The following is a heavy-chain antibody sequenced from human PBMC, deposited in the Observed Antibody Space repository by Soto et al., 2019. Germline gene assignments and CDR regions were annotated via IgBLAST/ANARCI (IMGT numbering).Heavy chain of an antibody. J-gene: IGHJ4*02. D-gene: IGHD6-13*01. V-gene: IGHV2-5*02. CDR3: AHIPTGYSSSWYGFDY. CDR2: IYWDDDK. Sequence: QITLKESGPTLVKPTQTLTLTCTFSGFSLSISGVGVGWIRQPPGKALEWLALIYWDDDKRYSPSLKSRLTSTKDTSKTQVVLTMTNMDPVDTATYYCAHIPTGYSSSWYGFDYWGQGTLVTVSS. CDR1: GFSLSISGVG.